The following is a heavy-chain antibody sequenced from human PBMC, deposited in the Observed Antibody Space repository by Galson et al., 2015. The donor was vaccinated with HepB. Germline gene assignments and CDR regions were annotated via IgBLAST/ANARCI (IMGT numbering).Heavy chain of an antibody. CDR1: GFTFSNYA. J-gene: IGHJ2*01. D-gene: IGHD3-22*01. V-gene: IGHV3-64*01. Sequence: SLRLSCAASGFTFSNYAMHWVRQAPGKGPEYVSALTGNGGTTHYANSVKGRFTISGDISRNTMYPQTDSLRPEDMAVYYCARERESSGYFGYFDLWGRGTPVIVSS. CDR2: LTGNGGTT. CDR3: ARERESSGYFGYFDL.